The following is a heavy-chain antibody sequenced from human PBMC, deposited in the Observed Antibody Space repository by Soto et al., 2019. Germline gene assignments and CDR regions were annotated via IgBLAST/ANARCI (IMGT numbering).Heavy chain of an antibody. CDR1: GGTFSSYT. V-gene: IGHV1-69*02. J-gene: IGHJ2*01. D-gene: IGHD4-17*01. CDR2: IIPILNIA. Sequence: QVQLEQSGAEVKKPGSSVKVSCKASGGTFSSYTISWVRQAPGQGLEWMGRIIPILNIANYAQKFQGRVTITADKSTSTAYMKLSSLRSDDTAVYFCARDGSTVVSPAPDGYFDLWGRGTLVTVSS. CDR3: ARDGSTVVSPAPDGYFDL.